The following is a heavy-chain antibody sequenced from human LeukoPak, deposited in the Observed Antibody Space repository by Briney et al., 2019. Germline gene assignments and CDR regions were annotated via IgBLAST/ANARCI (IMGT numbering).Heavy chain of an antibody. D-gene: IGHD3-10*01. CDR1: GFTFPNAW. CDR3: TTDPGTGVRGY. Sequence: SGGSLRLSCAASGFTFPNAWVNWVRQAPGKGLEWVGHIKSKGNGGTIDYAAPVKGRFTISGDDSKNTVYLQMNSLEIEDTAVYFCTTDPGTGVRGYWGQGTLVTVSS. CDR2: IKSKGNGGTI. V-gene: IGHV3-15*01. J-gene: IGHJ4*02.